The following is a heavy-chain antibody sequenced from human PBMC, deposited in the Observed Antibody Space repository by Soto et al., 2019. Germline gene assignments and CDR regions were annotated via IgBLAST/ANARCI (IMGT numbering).Heavy chain of an antibody. J-gene: IGHJ4*02. V-gene: IGHV1-69*02. CDR3: ALGYCSGGSCYSVFLGYYFDY. CDR2: IIPILGIA. D-gene: IGHD2-15*01. CDR1: GGTFSSYT. Sequence: QVQLVQSGAEVKKPGSSVKVSCKASGGTFSSYTISWVRQAPGQGLEWMGRIIPILGIATYAQKFQGSVTITAYKSTNTGYMELSSLSCEETAVYYCALGYCSGGSCYSVFLGYYFDYWGQGTLVTVSS.